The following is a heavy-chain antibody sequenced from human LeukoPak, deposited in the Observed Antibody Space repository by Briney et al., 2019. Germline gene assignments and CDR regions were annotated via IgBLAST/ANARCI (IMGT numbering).Heavy chain of an antibody. CDR3: ARDVPHNWFDT. CDR1: GFIFGGYW. V-gene: IGHV3-7*01. CDR2: TNPDGSRK. J-gene: IGHJ5*02. Sequence: PGGSLRLSCAASGFIFGGYWMSWVRQGPGRGLERVSNTNPDGSRKYYVDSVNGRFTISRDNAKNTLYLQMNSLRAEDTAVYYCARDVPHNWFDTWGQGTLVTVSS.